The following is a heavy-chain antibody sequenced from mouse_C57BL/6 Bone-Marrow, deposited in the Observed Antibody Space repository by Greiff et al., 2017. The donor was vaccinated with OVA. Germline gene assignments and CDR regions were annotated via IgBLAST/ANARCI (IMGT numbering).Heavy chain of an antibody. Sequence: VQLKQSGPELVKPGASVKIPCKASGYTFTDYNMDWVKQSHGKSLEWIGDINPNNGGTIYNQKFKGKATLTVDKSSSTAYMELRSLTSEDTAVYYCARGSYYGSSLYWYFDVWGTGTTVTVSS. CDR2: INPNNGGT. CDR3: ARGSYYGSSLYWYFDV. J-gene: IGHJ1*03. CDR1: GYTFTDYN. D-gene: IGHD1-1*01. V-gene: IGHV1-18*01.